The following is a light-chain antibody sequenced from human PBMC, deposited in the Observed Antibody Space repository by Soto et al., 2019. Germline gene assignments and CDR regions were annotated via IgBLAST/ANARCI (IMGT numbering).Light chain of an antibody. Sequence: DIPMTQSPSTLSASVGDRVTITCRASQSISSWLAWYQQKPGKAPKLLIYDASSLESGVPSRFSGSGSGTEFTLTISSLPPDDFASYYCQQYNSYSRTFGQGTKAEI. CDR3: QQYNSYSRT. CDR1: QSISSW. CDR2: DAS. J-gene: IGKJ1*01. V-gene: IGKV1-5*01.